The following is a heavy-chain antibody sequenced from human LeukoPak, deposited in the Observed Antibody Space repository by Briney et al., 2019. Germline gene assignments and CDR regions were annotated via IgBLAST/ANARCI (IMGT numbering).Heavy chain of an antibody. D-gene: IGHD3-22*01. J-gene: IGHJ4*02. CDR1: GYTFTSYY. Sequence: ASVKVSCKASGYTFTSYYMHWVRQAPGQGLEWMGIINPSGGSTSYAQKFQGRVTMTRDTSTGTVYMELSSLRSEDTAVYYCARDSSPNYDSSGYYYGHWDYWGQGTLVTVSS. V-gene: IGHV1-46*01. CDR3: ARDSSPNYDSSGYYYGHWDY. CDR2: INPSGGST.